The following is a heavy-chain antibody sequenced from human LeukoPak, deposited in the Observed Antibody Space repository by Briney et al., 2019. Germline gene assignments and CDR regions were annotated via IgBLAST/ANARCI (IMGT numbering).Heavy chain of an antibody. J-gene: IGHJ4*02. D-gene: IGHD3-22*01. CDR2: ISGSAART. Sequence: GGSLRLSCAASGFTFSAYAVTWVRQAPGKGLEWVSAISGSAARTYYADSVKGRFTISRDNSKNTVYLQMNSLRAEDTAVYYCAKRYPYDSSTYAFDYWGQGALATVSS. CDR1: GFTFSAYA. CDR3: AKRYPYDSSTYAFDY. V-gene: IGHV3-23*01.